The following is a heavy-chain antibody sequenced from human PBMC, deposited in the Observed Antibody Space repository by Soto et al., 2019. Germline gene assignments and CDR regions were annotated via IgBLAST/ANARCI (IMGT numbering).Heavy chain of an antibody. CDR3: ARVYSGSFEALFDP. Sequence: PWWSLRLSCAASGFTFSSYWMHWFRQAPGKGLVWVSRINSDGSSTSYADSVKGRFTISRDNAKNTLYLQMNSLRAEDTAVYYCARVYSGSFEALFDPWGQGTLVTVSS. CDR1: GFTFSSYW. J-gene: IGHJ5*02. V-gene: IGHV3-74*01. CDR2: INSDGSST. D-gene: IGHD1-26*01.